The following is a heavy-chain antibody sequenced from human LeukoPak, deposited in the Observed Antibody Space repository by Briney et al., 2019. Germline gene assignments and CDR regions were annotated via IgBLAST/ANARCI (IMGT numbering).Heavy chain of an antibody. Sequence: SQTLSLTCTVSGGSISSGSYYWSWLRQPAGKGREWIGRIYTSGSTNYNPSLKSRVTISVDTSKNQFSLKLSSVTAADTAVYYCARSPDLRLRNDAFDIWGQGTMVTVSS. D-gene: IGHD2-2*01. CDR1: GGSISSGSYY. J-gene: IGHJ3*02. CDR3: ARSPDLRLRNDAFDI. CDR2: IYTSGST. V-gene: IGHV4-61*02.